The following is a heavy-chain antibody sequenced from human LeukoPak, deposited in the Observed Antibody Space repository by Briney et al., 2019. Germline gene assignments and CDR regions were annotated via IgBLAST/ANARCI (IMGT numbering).Heavy chain of an antibody. V-gene: IGHV1-2*02. CDR2: INPNSGGT. J-gene: IGHJ4*02. CDR3: ARGRLSYYYGSGRDYFDY. Sequence: ASVKVSCKASGYTFTGYYMHWVRQAPGQGLEWMGWINPNSGGTNYAQRFQGRVTMTRDTSISTAYMELSSLRSEDMAVYYCARGRLSYYYGSGRDYFDYWGQGTLVTVSS. CDR1: GYTFTGYY. D-gene: IGHD3-10*01.